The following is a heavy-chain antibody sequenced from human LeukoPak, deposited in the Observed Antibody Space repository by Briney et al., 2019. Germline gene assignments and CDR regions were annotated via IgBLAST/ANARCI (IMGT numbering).Heavy chain of an antibody. CDR1: GFTFSNYA. J-gene: IGHJ3*01. Sequence: GGSLRLSCAASGFTFSNYAMSWVRQAPGKGLEWVSGITGSGGSTYYADSVKGRFTISRDNSKNTLYLQMNSLRAGDTAVYYCAKAKTITAAFDVWGQGTMVTVSS. V-gene: IGHV3-23*01. D-gene: IGHD4/OR15-4a*01. CDR2: ITGSGGST. CDR3: AKAKTITAAFDV.